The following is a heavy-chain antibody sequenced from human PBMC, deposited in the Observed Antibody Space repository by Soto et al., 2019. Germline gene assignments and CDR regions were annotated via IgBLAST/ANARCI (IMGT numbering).Heavy chain of an antibody. J-gene: IGHJ5*01. D-gene: IGHD2-21*01. CDR3: GRVVEGATRHTDLDS. V-gene: IGHV4-39*01. CDR1: GGSAYSTSYY. Sequence: SETLSLTCSVSGGSAYSTSYYWGWIRQPPGKGLEWVGHIFYGGSTYYNPSLESRVAISVDTSKNQVSLRLTSVTAADTAVYYCGRVVEGATRHTDLDSWGQGTLVTVSS. CDR2: IFYGGST.